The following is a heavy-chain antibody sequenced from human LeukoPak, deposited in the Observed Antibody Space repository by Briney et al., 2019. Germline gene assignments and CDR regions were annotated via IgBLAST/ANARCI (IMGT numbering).Heavy chain of an antibody. D-gene: IGHD3-22*01. CDR1: GGSFSGYY. Sequence: SETLSLTCAVYGGSFSGYYWSWIRQSPGEGLEWIGEMNHSGYTNYNPSLKSRVTISVDTSKSQFSLQLNSVTAADTAVYYCARDNYYNSSGHYTITYPFDYWFRGNVVSVSS. CDR2: MNHSGYT. V-gene: IGHV4-34*01. J-gene: IGHJ4*02. CDR3: ARDNYYNSSGHYTITYPFDY.